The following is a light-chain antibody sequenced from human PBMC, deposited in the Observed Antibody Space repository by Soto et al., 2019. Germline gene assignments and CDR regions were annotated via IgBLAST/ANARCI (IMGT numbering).Light chain of an antibody. V-gene: IGKV2-28*01. CDR3: MQALQTPLT. Sequence: DIVMTQSPLSLPFTPGEPASISCRSSQSLLHSNGYNYLNWYLQKPGQSPQLLIYLGSNRASGVPDRFSGSGSGTDFTLKISRVEAEDVGVYYCMQALQTPLTLGGGTKVEIK. CDR2: LGS. CDR1: QSLLHSNGYNY. J-gene: IGKJ4*01.